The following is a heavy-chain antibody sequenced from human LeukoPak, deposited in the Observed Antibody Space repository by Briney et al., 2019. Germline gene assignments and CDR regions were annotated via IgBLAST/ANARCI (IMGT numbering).Heavy chain of an antibody. V-gene: IGHV3-23*01. D-gene: IGHD1-26*01. Sequence: GGSLRLSRAAAGFTFGTYAMSWVRQAPGKGLEWVSGISANGGGTYFADSVRGRFTISRDNSKNTLFLQMNSLRAEDTALYYCAKNVRRSRDGLDVWGQGTTVTVSS. CDR3: AKNVRRSRDGLDV. J-gene: IGHJ6*02. CDR2: ISANGGGT. CDR1: GFTFGTYA.